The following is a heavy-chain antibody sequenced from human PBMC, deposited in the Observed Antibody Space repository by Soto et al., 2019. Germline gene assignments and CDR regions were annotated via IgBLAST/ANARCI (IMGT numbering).Heavy chain of an antibody. Sequence: ASVKVSCKVSGYTLTELSMHWVREAPGKGLERKGGFDPEDGETIYAQKFQSRVTMTEDTSTDTAYMELSSLRSEDTAVYYCATPGPSSRVVGIPDDAFDIWGQ. CDR3: ATPGPSSRVVGIPDDAFDI. CDR1: GYTLTELS. V-gene: IGHV1-24*01. CDR2: FDPEDGET. J-gene: IGHJ3*02. D-gene: IGHD3-22*01.